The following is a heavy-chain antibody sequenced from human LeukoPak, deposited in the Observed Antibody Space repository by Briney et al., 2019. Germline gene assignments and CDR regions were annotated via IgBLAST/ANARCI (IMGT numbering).Heavy chain of an antibody. Sequence: SETPSLTCTVSGGSISSGDYYWSWIRQPPGKGLEWIGYIYYSGSTYYNPSLKSRVTISVDTSKNQFSLKLSSVTAADTAVYYCASASTQYYDILTGYPPDYWGQGTLVTVSS. V-gene: IGHV4-30-4*08. J-gene: IGHJ4*02. D-gene: IGHD3-9*01. CDR2: IYYSGST. CDR1: GGSISSGDYY. CDR3: ASASTQYYDILTGYPPDY.